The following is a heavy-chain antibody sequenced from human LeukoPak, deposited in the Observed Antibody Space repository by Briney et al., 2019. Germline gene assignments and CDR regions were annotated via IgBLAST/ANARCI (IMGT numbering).Heavy chain of an antibody. CDR2: AYYSGTT. J-gene: IGHJ3*01. V-gene: IGHV4-61*01. Sequence: SETLSLTCTVSGGSVSSDTHYWSWIPQPPGKGLEWIGYAYYSGTTNYNPSLKSRVTISVDTSKNQFSLKLSSVTAADTALYYCVREAATSHYDSSGYYRQTEVFDVWGQGTMVTVSS. CDR3: VREAATSHYDSSGYYRQTEVFDV. D-gene: IGHD3-22*01. CDR1: GGSVSSDTHY.